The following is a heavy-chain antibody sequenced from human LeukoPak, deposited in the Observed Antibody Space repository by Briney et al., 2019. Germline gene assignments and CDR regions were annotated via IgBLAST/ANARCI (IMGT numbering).Heavy chain of an antibody. V-gene: IGHV1-18*04. CDR2: ISAYNGNT. J-gene: IGHJ4*02. CDR3: ARAGSGSGLYIDY. Sequence: GASVKVSCKASGYDFTSGGITWLRQAPGQGLEWRGWISAYNGNTRYVQKLQGRVTMTTDTSTSTAYMRMRSLRFDDPPLYYCARAGSGSGLYIDYWGQGTLATVSA. CDR1: GYDFTSGG. D-gene: IGHD6-19*01.